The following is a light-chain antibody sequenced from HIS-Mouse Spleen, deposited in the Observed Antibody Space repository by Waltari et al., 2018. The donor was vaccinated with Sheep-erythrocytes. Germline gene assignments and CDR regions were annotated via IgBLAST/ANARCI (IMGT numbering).Light chain of an antibody. CDR2: DVS. CDR3: CSYAGSYNHV. V-gene: IGLV2-11*01. CDR1: SSDVGGYNY. J-gene: IGLJ1*01. Sequence: QSALTQPRSVSGSPGRSVTISCTGTSSDVGGYNYVSWYQQHPGKAPQLMIYDVSKRPSGVADRFSGSKSGNTASLTISGLQAEDEADYYCCSYAGSYNHVFATGTKVTVL.